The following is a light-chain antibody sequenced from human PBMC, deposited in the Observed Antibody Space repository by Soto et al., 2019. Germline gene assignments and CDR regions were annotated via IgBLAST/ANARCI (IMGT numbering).Light chain of an antibody. CDR2: EGV. CDR3: TSYTSSITYV. J-gene: IGLJ1*01. Sequence: QSVLTQPASVSGSPGQSITISCTGTSNDVGTYNLVPWYQNQTGRAPKLILFEGVKRPSGISNRFSGSKSGDTASLTISGLQAEDEADYYCTSYTSSITYVFGTGTKVTVL. CDR1: SNDVGTYNL. V-gene: IGLV2-14*02.